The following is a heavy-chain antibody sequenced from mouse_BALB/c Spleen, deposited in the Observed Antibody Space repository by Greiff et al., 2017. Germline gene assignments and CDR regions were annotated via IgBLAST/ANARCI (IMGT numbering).Heavy chain of an antibody. CDR3: ARSRAYYGNYWYFDV. V-gene: IGHV5-17*02. CDR1: GFTFSSFG. J-gene: IGHJ1*01. Sequence: EVKLEESGGGLVQPGGSRKLSCAASGFTFSSFGMHWVRQAPEKGLEWVAYISSGSSTIYYADTVKGRFTISRDNPKNTLFLQMTSLRSEDTAMYYCARSRAYYGNYWYFDVWGAGTTVTVSS. D-gene: IGHD2-10*01. CDR2: ISSGSSTI.